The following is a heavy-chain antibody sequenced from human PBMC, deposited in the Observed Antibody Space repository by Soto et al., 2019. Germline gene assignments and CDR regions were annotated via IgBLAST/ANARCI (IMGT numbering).Heavy chain of an antibody. CDR3: AKSIVVVTPADY. CDR1: GYTFTSYA. Sequence: QVKLVQSGAEVKKPGASVKVSCKASGYTFTSYAMHWVRQAPGQRLEWMGWINDGNGNTKYSQKFQGRVTITRDTQASTAYMELSCLRSEDTAGYYYAKSIVVVTPADYWGQLALGTVSS. D-gene: IGHD2-21*02. J-gene: IGHJ4*02. CDR2: INDGNGNT. V-gene: IGHV1-3*01.